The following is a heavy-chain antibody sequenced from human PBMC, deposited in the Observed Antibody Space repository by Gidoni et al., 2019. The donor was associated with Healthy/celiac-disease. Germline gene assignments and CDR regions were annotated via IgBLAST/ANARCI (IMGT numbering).Heavy chain of an antibody. CDR1: GCTFSSYG. D-gene: IGHD3-22*01. CDR3: AKDQMYYYDSSGLDY. Sequence: QVQLVESGGGVVQPGRSLRLSCAASGCTFSSYGMHWVRQAPGKGLGGVAVISYDGSNKYYADSVKCRFTISRDNSKNTLYLQMNSLRAEDTAVYYCAKDQMYYYDSSGLDYWGQGTLVTVSS. CDR2: ISYDGSNK. J-gene: IGHJ4*02. V-gene: IGHV3-30*18.